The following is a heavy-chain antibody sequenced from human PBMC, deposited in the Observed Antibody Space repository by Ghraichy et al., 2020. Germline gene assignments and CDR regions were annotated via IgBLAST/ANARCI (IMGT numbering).Heavy chain of an antibody. J-gene: IGHJ6*03. CDR1: GFTFSSYG. D-gene: IGHD4-23*01. CDR2: IWHDGSDK. CDR3: AKVNSNYMDV. Sequence: GGSLRLSCVASGFTFSSYGMHWVRQAPGKGLEWVAFIWHDGSDKYYADSAKGRFTISRDNSKNTLYLQMNTLRVEDTAVYYCAKVNSNYMDVWGKGTTVTVSS. V-gene: IGHV3-30*02.